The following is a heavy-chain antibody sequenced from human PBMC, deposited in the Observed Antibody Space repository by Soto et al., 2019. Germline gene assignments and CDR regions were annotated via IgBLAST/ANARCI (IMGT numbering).Heavy chain of an antibody. CDR3: AREDVNVVVPADRRGHYYYGMDV. CDR2: IIPIFGTA. D-gene: IGHD2-2*01. CDR1: GGTFSSYA. V-gene: IGHV1-69*13. Sequence: GASVKVSCKASGGTFSSYAISWVRQAPGQGLEWTGGIIPIFGTANYAQKFQGRVTITADESTSTAYMELSSLRSEDTAVYYCAREDVNVVVPADRRGHYYYGMDVWGQGTTVTVSS. J-gene: IGHJ6*02.